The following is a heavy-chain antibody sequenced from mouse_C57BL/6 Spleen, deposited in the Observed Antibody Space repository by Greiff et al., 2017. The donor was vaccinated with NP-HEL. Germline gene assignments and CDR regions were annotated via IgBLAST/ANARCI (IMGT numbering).Heavy chain of an antibody. CDR3: ARGELGRWYFDY. V-gene: IGHV5-17*01. CDR2: ISSGSSTI. Sequence: EVNVVESGGGLVKPGGSLKLSCAASGFTFSDYGMHWVRQAPEKGLEWVAYISSGSSTIYYADTVKGRFTISRDNAKNTLFLQMTSLRSEDTAMYYCARGELGRWYFDYWGQGTTLTVSS. CDR1: GFTFSDYG. J-gene: IGHJ2*01. D-gene: IGHD4-1*01.